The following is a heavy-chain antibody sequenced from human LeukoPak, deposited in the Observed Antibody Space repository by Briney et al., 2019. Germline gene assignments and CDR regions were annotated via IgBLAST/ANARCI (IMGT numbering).Heavy chain of an antibody. CDR2: IGSDNKP. V-gene: IGHV3-23*05. J-gene: IGHJ4*02. CDR1: GFTFSAYA. CDR3: ARSRTYGDYGRGLDY. Sequence: GGSLRLSCAASGFTFSAYAMTWVRQAPGKGLEWVSSIGSDNKPHYSESVKGRFAISRDNSKSMLFLQMNSLRAEDTAVYYCARSRTYGDYGRGLDYWGQGTLVTVSS. D-gene: IGHD4-17*01.